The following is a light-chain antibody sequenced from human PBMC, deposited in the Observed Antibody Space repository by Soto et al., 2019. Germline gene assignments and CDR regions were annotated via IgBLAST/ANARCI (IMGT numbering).Light chain of an antibody. J-gene: IGKJ1*01. Sequence: EIVMTQSPATLSVSPGERATLSCRASQCVRSKLAWSQKRPGQGPRLLIYGASTRAPGKPPRFSGSGSGTEFTLTISNLHAEECAVYYFQHYSTWLWTVGQGTKVEIK. CDR1: QCVRSK. CDR3: QHYSTWLWT. CDR2: GAS. V-gene: IGKV3-15*01.